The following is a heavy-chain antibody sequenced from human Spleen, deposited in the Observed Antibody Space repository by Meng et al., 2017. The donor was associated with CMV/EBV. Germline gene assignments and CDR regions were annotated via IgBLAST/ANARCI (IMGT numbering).Heavy chain of an antibody. D-gene: IGHD3-10*01. CDR1: GFTFSSYA. J-gene: IGHJ4*02. V-gene: IGHV3-23*01. CDR3: AKTPRGFGELLYSFFDY. Sequence: ETLSLTCAASGFTFSSYAMSWVRQAPGKGLEWVSAISGSGGSTYYADSVKGRFTISRDNSKNTLYLQMNSLRAEDTAVYYCAKTPRGFGELLYSFFDYWGQGTLVTVSS. CDR2: ISGSGGST.